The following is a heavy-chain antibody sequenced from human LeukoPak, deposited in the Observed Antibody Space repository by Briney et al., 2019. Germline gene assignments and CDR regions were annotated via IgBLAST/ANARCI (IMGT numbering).Heavy chain of an antibody. D-gene: IGHD2-15*01. CDR1: GYTFTSYY. Sequence: ASVKVSCKASGYTFTSYYMHWVRQAPGQGLEWMGIINPSGGSTSYAQKFQGRVTMTRDTSTSTVYMELSSLRSEDTAVYYCARDGGYCSGGGCGRSKGYFQHGGQATLVTVS. J-gene: IGHJ1*01. V-gene: IGHV1-46*01. CDR3: ARDGGYCSGGGCGRSKGYFQH. CDR2: INPSGGST.